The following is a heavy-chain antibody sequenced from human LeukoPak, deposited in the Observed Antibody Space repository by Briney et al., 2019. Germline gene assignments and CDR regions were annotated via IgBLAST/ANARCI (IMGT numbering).Heavy chain of an antibody. V-gene: IGHV3-53*01. CDR1: AITVSSYY. D-gene: IGHD4-11*01. CDR3: TRHQYDAFEI. J-gene: IGHJ3*02. Sequence: HPGGSLRLSYAASAITVSSYYMSWVRQAPGKGLEWVSVIYGGGGTYYADSAKGRFAIARDNSKNTLYLQISSLRAEDTAIYYCTRHQYDAFEIWGQGTMVTVSS. CDR2: IYGGGGT.